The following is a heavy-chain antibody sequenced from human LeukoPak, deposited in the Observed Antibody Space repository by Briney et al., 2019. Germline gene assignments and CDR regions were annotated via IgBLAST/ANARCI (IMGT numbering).Heavy chain of an antibody. J-gene: IGHJ4*02. V-gene: IGHV4-59*01. CDR3: ARAGVTAMADSFDY. D-gene: IGHD5-18*01. Sequence: SETLSLPCTVSGGSISSYYWSWIRQPPGKGLEWIGYIYYSGSTNYNPSLKSRVTISVDTSKNQFSLKLSSVTAADTAVYYCARAGVTAMADSFDYWGQGTLVTVSS. CDR2: IYYSGST. CDR1: GGSISSYY.